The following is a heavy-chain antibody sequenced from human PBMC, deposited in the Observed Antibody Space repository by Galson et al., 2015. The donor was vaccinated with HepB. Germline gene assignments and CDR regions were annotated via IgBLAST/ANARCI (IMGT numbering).Heavy chain of an antibody. Sequence: SLRLSCAASGFIFNGYDMHWVRQAPGKGLEWVAIISSDGSRKYYADSVKGRFTISRDNSKNTLFLQINSLRAEDTGNYYCAKDRGNSAYMDVWGKGTTVMVSS. CDR3: AKDRGNSAYMDV. D-gene: IGHD3-10*01. J-gene: IGHJ6*03. V-gene: IGHV3-30*18. CDR1: GFIFNGYD. CDR2: ISSDGSRK.